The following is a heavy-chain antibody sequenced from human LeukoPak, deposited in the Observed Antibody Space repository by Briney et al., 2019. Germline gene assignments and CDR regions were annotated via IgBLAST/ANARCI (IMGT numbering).Heavy chain of an antibody. Sequence: SHTVSLPCAICGHSLYRNSDPWNGISPCPSRGLEWQGRKYYRHKRYNDNAVSVKGRITITPDTSKNQFSLRLNSVTPEDTAVYYCARDQDSSGWSRYYFDDWGQGTLVTVSS. CDR1: GHSLYRNSDP. J-gene: IGHJ4*02. CDR3: ARDQDSSGWSRYYFDD. D-gene: IGHD6-19*01. CDR2: KYYRHKRYN. V-gene: IGHV6-1*01.